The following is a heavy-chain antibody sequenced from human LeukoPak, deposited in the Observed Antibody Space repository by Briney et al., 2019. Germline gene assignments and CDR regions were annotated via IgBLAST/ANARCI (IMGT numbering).Heavy chain of an antibody. CDR1: GLIFRNYA. V-gene: IGHV3-23*01. CDR3: AKGGHYSFFDY. Sequence: GGSLRLSCTASGLIFRNYAMTWVRQAPRKGLEWVSTISGDGTETFYADSVKGRFTISRDNSKNTHYLQMSSLRAEGTGIYYCAKGGHYSFFDYWGQGTLVTVSS. J-gene: IGHJ4*02. CDR2: ISGDGTET. D-gene: IGHD4-11*01.